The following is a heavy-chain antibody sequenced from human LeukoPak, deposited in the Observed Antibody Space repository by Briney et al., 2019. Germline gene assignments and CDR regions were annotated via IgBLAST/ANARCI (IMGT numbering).Heavy chain of an antibody. CDR1: GFTFSSYS. CDR2: ISNSSSYI. J-gene: IGHJ4*02. V-gene: IGHV3-21*01. D-gene: IGHD3-22*01. CDR3: ARGTSIGDYYDSSGYYEDFDY. Sequence: GGSLRLSCAASGFTFSSYSMNWVRQAPGKGLEWVSPISNSSSYIYYADSVKGRFTISRDNAKNSLYLQMNSLRAEDTAVYYCARGTSIGDYYDSSGYYEDFDYWGQGTLVTVSS.